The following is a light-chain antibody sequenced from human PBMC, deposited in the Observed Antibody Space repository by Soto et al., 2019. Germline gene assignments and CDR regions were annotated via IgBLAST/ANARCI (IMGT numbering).Light chain of an antibody. CDR2: AAS. CDR3: QQGYNTPFT. V-gene: IGKV1-39*01. J-gene: IGKJ2*01. Sequence: DIQMTQSPSSLSASVGDRVTITCRASQSINSYLNWYQQQAGKAPQLLIYAASSLQRGVPSRFSGSGSGTDFTLTISSLQPEDFATYYCQQGYNTPFTFGQGTKLQIK. CDR1: QSINSY.